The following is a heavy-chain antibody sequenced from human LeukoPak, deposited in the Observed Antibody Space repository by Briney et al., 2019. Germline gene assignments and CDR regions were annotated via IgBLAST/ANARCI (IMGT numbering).Heavy chain of an antibody. CDR2: INAGNGNT. V-gene: IGHV1-3*01. D-gene: IGHD6-13*01. Sequence: ASVKVSCKASGDTFTSYAMHWVRQAPGQRLEWMGWINAGNGNTKYSQKFQGRVTITRDTSASTAYMELSSLRSEDTAVYYCARSHFSSSWPFDYWGQGTLVTVSS. J-gene: IGHJ4*02. CDR3: ARSHFSSSWPFDY. CDR1: GDTFTSYA.